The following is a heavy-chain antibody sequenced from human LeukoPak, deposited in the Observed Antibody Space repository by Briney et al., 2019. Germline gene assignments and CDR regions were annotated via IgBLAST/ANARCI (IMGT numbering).Heavy chain of an antibody. J-gene: IGHJ4*02. D-gene: IGHD2-2*01. CDR1: GFTFRNYA. CDR3: ARAYCSTTDCPPGGY. CDR2: ISGRGDST. Sequence: GGSLRLSCAASGFTFRNYAMHWVRQAPGKGLEWVSAISGRGDSTYYADSVRGRFTISSDTSKNMLYLQMNSLRAEDTAVYYCARAYCSTTDCPPGGYWGQGTLVTVSS. V-gene: IGHV3-23*01.